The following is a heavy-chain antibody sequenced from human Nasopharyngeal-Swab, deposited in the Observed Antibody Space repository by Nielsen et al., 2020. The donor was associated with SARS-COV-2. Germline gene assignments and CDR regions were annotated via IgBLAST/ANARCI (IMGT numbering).Heavy chain of an antibody. J-gene: IGHJ3*02. CDR2: INPNSGGT. CDR3: ARVAGCSSTSCYSRGAFDI. V-gene: IGHV1-2*06. D-gene: IGHD2-2*02. Sequence: ASVKVSCKASGYTFTGYYMHWVRQAPGQGLEWMGRINPNSGGTNYAQKFQGRATMTRDTSISTAYMELSRLRSDDTAVYYCARVAGCSSTSCYSRGAFDIWGQGAMVTVSS. CDR1: GYTFTGYY.